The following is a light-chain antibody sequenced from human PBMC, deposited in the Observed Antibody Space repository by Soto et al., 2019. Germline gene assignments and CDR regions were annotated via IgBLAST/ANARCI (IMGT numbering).Light chain of an antibody. J-gene: IGKJ1*01. CDR1: QSVSSRY. Sequence: DIVLTQSPGTLSLSPGERATLSSRASQSVSSRYLAWDQQKPGQAPRLLIYGASRRPTGIPHRFSGSGSGTDFTLTISRLEPEHFALYYCQQYANSAPPFCQGT. V-gene: IGKV3-20*01. CDR2: GAS. CDR3: QQYANSAPP.